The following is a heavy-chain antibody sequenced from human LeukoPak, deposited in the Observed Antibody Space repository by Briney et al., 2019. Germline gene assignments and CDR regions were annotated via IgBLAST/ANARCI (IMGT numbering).Heavy chain of an antibody. V-gene: IGHV6-1*01. CDR2: TYYRCKWYN. D-gene: IGHD1-26*01. CDR1: GDGVSSNSAA. J-gene: IGHJ6*03. CDR3: ARDLSSGSPPFYYYYRDV. Sequence: SQTLSLTCAISGDGVSSNSAAWNWIRQSPSRGLEWLGRTYYRCKWYNDYAVSVKKRITINPDTSKNQFYLQLNSVTPEDTAVYYCARDLSSGSPPFYYYYRDVWGKGTTVTVSS.